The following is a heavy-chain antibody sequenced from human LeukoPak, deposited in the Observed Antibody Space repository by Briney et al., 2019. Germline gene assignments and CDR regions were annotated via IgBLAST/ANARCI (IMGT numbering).Heavy chain of an antibody. CDR3: ARGPTLGLDI. J-gene: IGHJ3*02. Sequence: GASVKVSCRASGYTFTAYYIHWVRQAPGQGLEWMGWINPNSGDTNLPQRFQGRVTMTRDTSIITVYMELSSLTSDDTGMYYCARGPTLGLDIWGQGTMVIVSS. CDR2: INPNSGDT. CDR1: GYTFTAYY. V-gene: IGHV1-2*02.